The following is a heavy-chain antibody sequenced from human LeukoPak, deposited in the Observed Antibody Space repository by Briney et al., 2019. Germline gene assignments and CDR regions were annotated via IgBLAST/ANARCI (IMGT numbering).Heavy chain of an antibody. J-gene: IGHJ6*02. Sequence: SETLSLTRTVSGGSISGYYWSWIRQPAGKGLEWMGRIYTSGSTNYTPSLKSRVTMSVDTSMNQFSLKLRSVPAADTAVYYCTKDMGYYDSSGYHSYGMDVWGQGTTVTVSS. D-gene: IGHD3-22*01. CDR3: TKDMGYYDSSGYHSYGMDV. CDR2: IYTSGST. V-gene: IGHV4-4*07. CDR1: GGSISGYY.